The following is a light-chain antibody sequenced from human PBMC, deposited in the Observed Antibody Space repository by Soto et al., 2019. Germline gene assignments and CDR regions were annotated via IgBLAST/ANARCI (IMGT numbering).Light chain of an antibody. V-gene: IGLV1-44*01. CDR3: AAWDDSLNGQV. Sequence: QSVLTQPPSASGTPGQRVTISCSGSSSNIGSNTVNWYQQLPGTAPKLLIYSNNQRPSGVPDRFSGSKSGTSASLAISGLQSEEDADYYCAAWDDSLNGQVFGTGTKVTVL. CDR1: SSNIGSNT. CDR2: SNN. J-gene: IGLJ1*01.